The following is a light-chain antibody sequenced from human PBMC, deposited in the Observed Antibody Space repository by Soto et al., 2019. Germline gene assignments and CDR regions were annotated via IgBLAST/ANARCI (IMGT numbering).Light chain of an antibody. CDR1: SSDVGGYDL. J-gene: IGLJ2*01. CDR3: SSYAGGNNLVV. CDR2: DVS. Sequence: QSALTQPASVSGSPGQSITISCTGTSSDVGGYDLVSWYQQHPGKVPKLMIYDVSKRPSGVPDRFSGSKSGNTASLTVSGLQAEDEADYFCSSYAGGNNLVVFGGGTQLTVL. V-gene: IGLV2-8*01.